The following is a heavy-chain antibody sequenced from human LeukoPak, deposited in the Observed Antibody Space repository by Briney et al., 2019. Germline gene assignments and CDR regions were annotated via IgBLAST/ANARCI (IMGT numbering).Heavy chain of an antibody. D-gene: IGHD6-6*01. CDR3: ARHRAYSSSSPFDY. CDR1: GGSISSLY. Sequence: SETLSLTCSVSGGSISSLYWSWIRQPPGKGLGWVGYIYYTGSTNYNPSLKSRVTMLGDMSKNQFSLRLSSVTAADTAVYYCARHRAYSSSSPFDYWGQGTLVTVSS. V-gene: IGHV4-59*08. J-gene: IGHJ4*02. CDR2: IYYTGST.